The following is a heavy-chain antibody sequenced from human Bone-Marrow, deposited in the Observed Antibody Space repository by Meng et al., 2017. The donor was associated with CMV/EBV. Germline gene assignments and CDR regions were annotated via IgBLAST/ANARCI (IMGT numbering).Heavy chain of an antibody. V-gene: IGHV3-30*19. CDR3: AREKWLLQETTDDAFDI. D-gene: IGHD3-22*01. CDR1: GFYFHFYV. Sequence: GESLKISCAASGFYFHFYVMHWVRQAPGSGLEWVAVISYDGSNKYYADSVKGRFTISRDNSKNTLYLQMNSLRAEDTAVYYCAREKWLLQETTDDAFDIWGQGTMVTVSS. CDR2: ISYDGSNK. J-gene: IGHJ3*02.